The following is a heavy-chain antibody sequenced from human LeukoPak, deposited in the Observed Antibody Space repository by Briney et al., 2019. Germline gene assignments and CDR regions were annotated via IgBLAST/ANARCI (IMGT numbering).Heavy chain of an antibody. CDR2: IKSDGSET. J-gene: IGHJ4*02. CDR1: ALTLSKSW. CDR3: ASGTGWLIES. V-gene: IGHV3-7*01. Sequence: GGSLRLSCAASALTLSKSWMNWVRQAPGKGLEWIAIIKSDGSETIYVDSVKGRFTISRDNAKNSLHLQMSSLKVEDTAVYYCASGTGWLIESWGQATQVIVSS. D-gene: IGHD6-19*01.